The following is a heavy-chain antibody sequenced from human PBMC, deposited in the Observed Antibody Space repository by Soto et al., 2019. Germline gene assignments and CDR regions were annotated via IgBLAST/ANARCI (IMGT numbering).Heavy chain of an antibody. J-gene: IGHJ5*02. CDR1: GGSISSYY. V-gene: IGHV4-59*01. CDR2: IYYSGST. CDR3: ARDSYSSSWQAWFDP. D-gene: IGHD6-13*01. Sequence: QVQLQESGPGLVKPSETLSFTCTVSGGSISSYYWSWIRQPPGKGLERIGYIYYSGSTNYNPSLKSRVTISVETSKSQFSLKLSSVTAADTAVYYCARDSYSSSWQAWFDPWGQGTLVTVSS.